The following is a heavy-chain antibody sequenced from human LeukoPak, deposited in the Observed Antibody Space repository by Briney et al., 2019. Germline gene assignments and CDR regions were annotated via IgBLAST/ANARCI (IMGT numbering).Heavy chain of an antibody. J-gene: IGHJ4*01. V-gene: IGHV3-23*01. CDR3: AKGSYSSGWSYFDY. Sequence: GGSLTLSCAASGFTFINSAMSWVGQAPGEGGEWVSTRMGSSISTYNAESVKGRFTIPRDNSKNTLYLQMNSLRAEDTAVYYCAKGSYSSGWSYFDYWGHGTLVTVSS. CDR2: RMGSSIST. CDR1: GFTFINSA. D-gene: IGHD6-19*01.